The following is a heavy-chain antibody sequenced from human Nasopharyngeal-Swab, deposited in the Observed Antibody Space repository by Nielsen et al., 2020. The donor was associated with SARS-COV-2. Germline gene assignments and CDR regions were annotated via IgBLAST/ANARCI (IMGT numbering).Heavy chain of an antibody. CDR1: GFTFSSYA. Sequence: GGSLRLSCAVSGFTFSSYAMSWVRQAPGKGLEWVSAISGSGGSTYYADSVKGRFTISRDNAKNSLYLQMNSLRAEDTAVYYCARAISAADFDYWGQGTLVTVSS. J-gene: IGHJ4*02. V-gene: IGHV3-23*01. CDR3: ARAISAADFDY. D-gene: IGHD6-13*01. CDR2: ISGSGGST.